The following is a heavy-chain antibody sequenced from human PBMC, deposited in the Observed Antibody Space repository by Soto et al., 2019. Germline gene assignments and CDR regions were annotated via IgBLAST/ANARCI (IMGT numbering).Heavy chain of an antibody. J-gene: IGHJ4*01. CDR2: ISGDSGNT. CDR1: GYKFTKSA. V-gene: IGHV1-3*01. D-gene: IGHD6-19*01. CDR3: ARDGVAAGNINFDY. Sequence: GASVKVSCKASGYKFTKSAMHWVRQAPGQRLEWMGWISGDSGNTKYSPKLQDRVTITRDTSASTAYMELSSLRSEDTALYYCARDGVAAGNINFDYWGQGTLVTVSS.